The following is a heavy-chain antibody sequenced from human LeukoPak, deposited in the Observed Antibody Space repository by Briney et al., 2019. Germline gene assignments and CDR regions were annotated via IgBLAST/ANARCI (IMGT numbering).Heavy chain of an antibody. Sequence: SVKVSCMASGFTFTSSAMQWVRQARGQRLEWIGWIVVGSGNTNYAQKFQERVTITRDMSTSTAYMELSSLRSEDTAVYYCAAPSYSSGEYYFDYWGQGTLVTVSS. CDR1: GFTFTSSA. D-gene: IGHD6-19*01. J-gene: IGHJ4*02. CDR2: IVVGSGNT. CDR3: AAPSYSSGEYYFDY. V-gene: IGHV1-58*02.